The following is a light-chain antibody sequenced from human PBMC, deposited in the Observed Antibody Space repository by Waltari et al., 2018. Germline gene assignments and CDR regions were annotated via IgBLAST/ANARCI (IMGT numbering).Light chain of an antibody. CDR2: GAS. J-gene: IGKJ1*01. CDR1: ERVPANY. Sequence: EIVLTQSPGTLSLSPGERATLSCRATERVPANYLAWYQQKPGQAPTPLISGASSSATGIPDRFSGRGSGTDFTLTIARLEPEDFALYYCQQYGETPWTFGQGTKVDLK. CDR3: QQYGETPWT. V-gene: IGKV3-20*01.